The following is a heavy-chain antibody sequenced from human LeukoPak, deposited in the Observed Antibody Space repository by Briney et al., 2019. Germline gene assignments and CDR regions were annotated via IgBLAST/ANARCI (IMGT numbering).Heavy chain of an antibody. D-gene: IGHD3-22*01. Sequence: GGSLRLSCAASGFTFSSYGMHWVRQAPGKGLEWVAFIRYDGSNKYYADSVKGRFTISRDNSKNTLYLQMNSLRAEDTAVYYCAKDGLPYDSSGYYNPQSSYYYYYYMDVWGEGTTVTVSS. J-gene: IGHJ6*03. CDR1: GFTFSSYG. CDR2: IRYDGSNK. CDR3: AKDGLPYDSSGYYNPQSSYYYYYYMDV. V-gene: IGHV3-30*02.